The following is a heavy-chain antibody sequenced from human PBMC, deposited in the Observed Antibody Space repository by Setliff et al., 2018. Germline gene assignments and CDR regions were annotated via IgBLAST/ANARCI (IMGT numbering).Heavy chain of an antibody. J-gene: IGHJ6*03. CDR1: GGSFSGYY. D-gene: IGHD3-3*01. CDR3: ARMSGFLYMGV. V-gene: IGHV4-34*01. CDR2: INHSGST. Sequence: SETLSLTCAVYGGSFSGYYWSWIRQPPGKGLEWIGEINHSGSTNYNPSLKGRAALSIDASKKQFSLKLTSVTAADTAVYYCARMSGFLYMGVWGKGTTVTVSS.